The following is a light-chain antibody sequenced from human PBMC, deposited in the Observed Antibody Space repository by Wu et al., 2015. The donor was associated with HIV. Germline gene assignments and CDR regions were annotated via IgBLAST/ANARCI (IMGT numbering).Light chain of an antibody. CDR3: QQRDDWPLT. V-gene: IGKV3D-20*02. Sequence: EIVMTQSPGTLSLSPGERATLSCRTSQSLSNNFLAWYQQRPGQAPRLVIYAASTRAPGITDRFSGSGSATDFHLTISSLAPEDSAIYYCQQRDDWPLTFGGGTRVEIK. CDR1: QSLSNNF. J-gene: IGKJ4*01. CDR2: AAS.